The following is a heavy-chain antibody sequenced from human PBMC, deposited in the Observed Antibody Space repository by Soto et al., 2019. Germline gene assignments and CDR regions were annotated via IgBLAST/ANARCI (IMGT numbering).Heavy chain of an antibody. J-gene: IGHJ6*02. V-gene: IGHV3-66*03. CDR3: ARDSYDSSGYYPPGV. D-gene: IGHD3-22*01. CDR2: IHPSGDT. Sequence: GGSLRVSWAGSGFTVSSHYMTWVRQAPGRGLEWVTFIHPSGDTFYADSVKGRFTISRDNSKNTLYLQMNSLRAEDTAVYYCARDSYDSSGYYPPGVWGQGTTVTVSS. CDR1: GFTVSSHY.